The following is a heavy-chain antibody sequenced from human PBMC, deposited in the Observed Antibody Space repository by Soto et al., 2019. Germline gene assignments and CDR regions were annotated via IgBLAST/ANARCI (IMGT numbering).Heavy chain of an antibody. V-gene: IGHV1-69*12. CDR2: IIPIFGTA. Sequence: QVQLVQSGAEVKKPGSSVKVSCKASGGTFSSYAISWVRQAPGQGLEWMGGIIPIFGTANYAQKFQGRVTITADESTSTAYMELSSLRSEDTAVYYCARDYYDSSGHSPPLPYFDYWGQGTLVTVSS. CDR3: ARDYYDSSGHSPPLPYFDY. D-gene: IGHD3-22*01. CDR1: GGTFSSYA. J-gene: IGHJ4*02.